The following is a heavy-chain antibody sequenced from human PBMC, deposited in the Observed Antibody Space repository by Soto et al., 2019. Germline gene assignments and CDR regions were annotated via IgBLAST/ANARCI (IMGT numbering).Heavy chain of an antibody. V-gene: IGHV3-30*18. CDR3: AKPPGCAAGTCPGWFDP. CDR1: GFTFSSYG. Sequence: QVQLVESGGGVVQPGRSLRLSCAASGFTFSSYGMHWVRQAPGKGLEWVAVISYDGSNKYYADSVKGRFTISRDNSKNTLYLQMNSLRAEDTAVYYCAKPPGCAAGTCPGWFDPWGQGTLVTVSS. D-gene: IGHD6-13*01. CDR2: ISYDGSNK. J-gene: IGHJ5*02.